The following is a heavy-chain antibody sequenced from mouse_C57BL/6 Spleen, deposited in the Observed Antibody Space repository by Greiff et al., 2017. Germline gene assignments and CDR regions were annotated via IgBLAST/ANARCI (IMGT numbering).Heavy chain of an antibody. J-gene: IGHJ3*01. CDR1: GYTFTSYW. Sequence: QVQLQQPGTELVKPGASVKLSCKASGYTFTSYWMHWVKQRPGQGLEWIGNINPRNGGTTYNEKFKRKATLTVDKSSSTAYMQLSSLASEDSAVYYCARLYGYDGAWFAYWGQGTLVTVSA. CDR3: ARLYGYDGAWFAY. CDR2: INPRNGGT. V-gene: IGHV1-53*01. D-gene: IGHD2-2*01.